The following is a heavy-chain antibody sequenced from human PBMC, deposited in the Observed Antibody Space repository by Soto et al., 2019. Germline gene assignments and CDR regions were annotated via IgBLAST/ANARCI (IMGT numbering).Heavy chain of an antibody. D-gene: IGHD5-12*01. Sequence: GVSVEVSCKASGYTFTSYDSNWARQATGQGLEWMGWISTYNGDTNYAQTFQGRVTMTTDTSTSTVHMEVRSLRSDDTAVYYFAREGVAPYYYSGMAVWGQGTPVPVSS. J-gene: IGHJ6*02. CDR1: GYTFTSYD. CDR3: AREGVAPYYYSGMAV. CDR2: ISTYNGDT. V-gene: IGHV1-18*01.